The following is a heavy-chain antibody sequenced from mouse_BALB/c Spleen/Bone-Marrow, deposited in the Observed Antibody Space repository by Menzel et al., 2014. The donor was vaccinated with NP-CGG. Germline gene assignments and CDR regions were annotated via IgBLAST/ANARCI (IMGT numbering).Heavy chain of an antibody. J-gene: IGHJ3*01. D-gene: IGHD2-3*01. Sequence: EVKLMESGGGLVQPGGSLKLSCAASGFDFSRYWMSWVRQAPGKGLEWIGEINPDSSTINYTPSLKDKFIISRDNAKNTXYLXXXXVRSEDTALYYCARPLYDGYYVWFAYWGQGTLVTVPA. CDR3: ARPLYDGYYVWFAY. V-gene: IGHV4-1*02. CDR2: INPDSSTI. CDR1: GFDFSRYW.